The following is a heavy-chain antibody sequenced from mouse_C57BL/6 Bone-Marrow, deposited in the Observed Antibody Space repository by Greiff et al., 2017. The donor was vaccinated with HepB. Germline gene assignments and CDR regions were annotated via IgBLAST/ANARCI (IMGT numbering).Heavy chain of an antibody. D-gene: IGHD1-1*01. V-gene: IGHV1-81*01. Sequence: QVQLQQSGAELARPGASVKLSCKASGYTFTSYGISWVKQRTGQGLEWIGEIYPRSGNTYYNEKFKGKATLTADKSSSTAYMELRSLTSEDSAVYFCARMEITTVVGKYYAMDYWGQGTSVTVSS. J-gene: IGHJ4*01. CDR3: ARMEITTVVGKYYAMDY. CDR2: IYPRSGNT. CDR1: GYTFTSYG.